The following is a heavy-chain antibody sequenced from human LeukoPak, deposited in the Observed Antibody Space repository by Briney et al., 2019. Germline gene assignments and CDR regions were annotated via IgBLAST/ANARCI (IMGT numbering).Heavy chain of an antibody. CDR2: IYHSGST. V-gene: IGHV4-39*07. CDR1: GGSISSSSYY. Sequence: SETLSLTCTVSGGSISSSSYYWGWIRQPPGTGLEWIGSIYHSGSTYYNPSLKSRVTISVDTSKNQFSLKLTSVTAADTAVYYCATIRSRKWGFDYWGQGTLVTVSS. J-gene: IGHJ4*02. D-gene: IGHD1-26*01. CDR3: ATIRSRKWGFDY.